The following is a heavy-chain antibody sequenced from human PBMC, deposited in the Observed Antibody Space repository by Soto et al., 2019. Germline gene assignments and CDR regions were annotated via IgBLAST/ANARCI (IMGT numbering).Heavy chain of an antibody. CDR3: ARGPGASDYYFDY. J-gene: IGHJ4*02. Sequence: SGTLSLTCSVSGGSFSSYLWSWMRQPPGKGLEWIGYIYYTGSTNYSPSLKGRVTISLDASKSQFSLKLTSVTAADTAVYYCARGPGASDYYFDYWGPGTLVTVSS. D-gene: IGHD3-10*01. V-gene: IGHV4-59*01. CDR2: IYYTGST. CDR1: GGSFSSYL.